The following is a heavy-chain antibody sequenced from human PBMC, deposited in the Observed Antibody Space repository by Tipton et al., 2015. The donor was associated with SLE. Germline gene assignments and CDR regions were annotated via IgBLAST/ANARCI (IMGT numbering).Heavy chain of an antibody. CDR1: GGSISSYY. CDR2: IYYRWST. Sequence: TLSLTCTVSGGSISSYYWSWIRQPPGKGLEWIGSIYYRWSTYYNPSLTSRVTISIDTSKNHFSLKLSSVTAADTAVYYCAGQGPADYYDSSGFYQRWYFDSWGRGTLFTFSS. J-gene: IGHJ2*01. V-gene: IGHV4-59*05. D-gene: IGHD3-22*01. CDR3: AGQGPADYYDSSGFYQRWYFDS.